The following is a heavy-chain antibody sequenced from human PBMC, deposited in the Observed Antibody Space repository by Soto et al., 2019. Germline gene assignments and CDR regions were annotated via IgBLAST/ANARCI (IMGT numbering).Heavy chain of an antibody. J-gene: IGHJ4*02. CDR2: ISAYNGNT. Sequence: ASVKVSCKASGYTFTNYGISWVRQAPGQGLEWMGWISAYNGNTNYAQKLQGRVTMTRDTSTSTAYMELRSLRSDDTAVCYCARGGGDYSSSRFSLYYFDYWGLGTLVTVSS. CDR1: GYTFTNYG. V-gene: IGHV1-18*04. D-gene: IGHD6-13*01. CDR3: ARGGGDYSSSRFSLYYFDY.